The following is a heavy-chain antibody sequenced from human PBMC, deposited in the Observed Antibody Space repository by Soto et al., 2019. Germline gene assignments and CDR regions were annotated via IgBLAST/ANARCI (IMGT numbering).Heavy chain of an antibody. Sequence: SXTLSLTCTVDSISTYYWNWIRQTPGKGLEWIGYIYYLGRTNYNRSLKSRVTISIDMSKNQFSLRLNSVTAADTAVYYCARDPVGATHLDYWGQGALVTVSS. CDR2: IYYLGRT. D-gene: IGHD1-26*01. J-gene: IGHJ4*02. CDR1: DSISTYY. V-gene: IGHV4-59*01. CDR3: ARDPVGATHLDY.